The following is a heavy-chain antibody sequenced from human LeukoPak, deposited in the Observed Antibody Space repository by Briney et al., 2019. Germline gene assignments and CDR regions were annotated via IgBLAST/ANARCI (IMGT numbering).Heavy chain of an antibody. D-gene: IGHD2/OR15-2a*01. V-gene: IGHV6-1*01. CDR3: ARAYYVIQRAFDI. CDR1: GDSVSSNSAA. J-gene: IGHJ3*02. Sequence: SQTLSLTCDISGDSVSSNSAAWNWIRQSPLRGLEWLGRTYYRSKWYNDYAVSVKSRITINPDTSKNQFSLQLNSVTPEDTAVYYCARAYYVIQRAFDIWGQGTMVTVSS. CDR2: TYYRSKWYN.